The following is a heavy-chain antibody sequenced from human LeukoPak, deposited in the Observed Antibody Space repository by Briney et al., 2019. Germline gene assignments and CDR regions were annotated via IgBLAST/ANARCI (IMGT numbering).Heavy chain of an antibody. CDR1: GYTFTSYD. V-gene: IGHV1-8*01. CDR2: MNPNNGNT. J-gene: IGHJ4*02. Sequence: GASVKVSRKASGYTFTSYDNNWGRHATPQGLERMGWMNPNNGNTGYAEKIQGRVTMTRNTSISTAYTELSSLRSEDTAVYYCARGVGTKLLWFGESAHIDGWGQGTLVTVSS. D-gene: IGHD3-10*01. CDR3: ARGVGTKLLWFGESAHIDG.